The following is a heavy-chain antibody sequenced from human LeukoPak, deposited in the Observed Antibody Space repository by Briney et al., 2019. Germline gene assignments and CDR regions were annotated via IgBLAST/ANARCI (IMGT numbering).Heavy chain of an antibody. J-gene: IGHJ4*02. V-gene: IGHV3-30*18. CDR1: GFTFSSYG. D-gene: IGHD3-22*01. CDR2: ISYDGSNK. CDR3: AKDRYYYDSSGYPGDY. Sequence: GGSLRLSCAASGFTFSSYGMHWVRQAPGKGLEWVAVISYDGSNKYYADSVKGRFTISRDNSKNTLYLQMNSLRAKDTAVYYCAKDRYYYDSSGYPGDYWGQGTLVTVSS.